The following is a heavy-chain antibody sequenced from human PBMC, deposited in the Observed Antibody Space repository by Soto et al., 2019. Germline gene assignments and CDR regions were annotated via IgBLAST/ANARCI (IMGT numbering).Heavy chain of an antibody. CDR3: AREVFVRLYTSGYDYPDGAFDI. CDR2: IYYSGTT. V-gene: IGHV4-59*01. CDR1: GGSISTYY. D-gene: IGHD3-22*01. J-gene: IGHJ3*02. Sequence: SETLSLTCTVSGGSISTYYWSWIRQPPGKGLEWIGYIYYSGTTNYNPSLKSRVTIPIDTSKNQFSLKLNSVTAADTAVYYCAREVFVRLYTSGYDYPDGAFDIWGQGTMVTVSS.